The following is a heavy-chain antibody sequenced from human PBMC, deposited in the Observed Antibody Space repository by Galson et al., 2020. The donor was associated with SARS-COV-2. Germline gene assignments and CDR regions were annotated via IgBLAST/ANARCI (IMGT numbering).Heavy chain of an antibody. CDR2: IGAYSGNR. CDR3: ARDRYNWDYLDY. CDR1: GYTFSNYG. Sequence: ASVKVSCKISGYTFSNYGMTWVRQAPGQGLEWLGWIGAYSGNRNYAQKFQDRVTLTTDTSTKTAYMELRGLRSDDTAIYYCARDRYNWDYLDYWGQGTPVTVSS. J-gene: IGHJ4*02. D-gene: IGHD1-20*01. V-gene: IGHV1-18*04.